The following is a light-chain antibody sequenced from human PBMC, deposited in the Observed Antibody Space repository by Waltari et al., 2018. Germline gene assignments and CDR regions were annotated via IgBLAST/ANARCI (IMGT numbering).Light chain of an antibody. J-gene: IGLJ2*01. CDR1: SSDVGSYNL. Sequence: QSALTQPASVSGSPGQSITISCPGTSSDVGSYNLVSWYQQHPGKAPKLMIYEGSKRPSGVSNRFSCSKSGNTASRTISGLQAEDEADYYCCSYAGSSTYHVVFGGGTKLTVL. CDR2: EGS. CDR3: CSYAGSSTYHVV. V-gene: IGLV2-23*01.